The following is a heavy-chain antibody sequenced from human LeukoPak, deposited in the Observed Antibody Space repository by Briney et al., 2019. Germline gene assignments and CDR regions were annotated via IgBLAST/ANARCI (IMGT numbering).Heavy chain of an antibody. D-gene: IGHD3-22*01. V-gene: IGHV3-30*18. CDR2: ISFDATNK. Sequence: GGSLRLSCAASGFTFSSYGMRWVRQAPGKGLEWVAVISFDATNKYYADSVKGRFTISRDNSKNTLYLQMNSLRAEDTAVYYCAKDSSADDSSGYSYYFDYWGQGTLVTVSS. CDR1: GFTFSSYG. J-gene: IGHJ4*02. CDR3: AKDSSADDSSGYSYYFDY.